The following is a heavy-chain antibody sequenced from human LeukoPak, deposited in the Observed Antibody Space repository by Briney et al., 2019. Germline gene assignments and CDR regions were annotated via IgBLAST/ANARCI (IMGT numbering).Heavy chain of an antibody. CDR2: ISYDGSNK. J-gene: IGHJ4*02. D-gene: IGHD3-22*01. V-gene: IGHV3-30-3*01. CDR3: ARAHYDSSGYFDY. Sequence: GGSLRLSCAASGFTFSSYAMHWVRQAPGKGLEWVAVISYDGSNKYYADSVKGRFTISRDNSKNTQYLQMNSLRAEDTAVYYCARAHYDSSGYFDYWGQGTLVTVSS. CDR1: GFTFSSYA.